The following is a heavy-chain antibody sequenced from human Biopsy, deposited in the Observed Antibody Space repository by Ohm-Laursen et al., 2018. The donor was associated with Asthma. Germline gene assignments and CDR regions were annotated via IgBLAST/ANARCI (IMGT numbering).Heavy chain of an antibody. J-gene: IGHJ4*02. Sequence: TLSLTCAVSGGSIRSHDWTWIRLPPGKGLEYIGDVSHTGSTNYNPSLKSRVTMSLDTSKSRFSLRLTSVTPADTAVYYCARDFVDSAMDYFDYWGQGTLVTVSS. CDR2: VSHTGST. CDR1: GGSIRSHD. D-gene: IGHD5-18*01. V-gene: IGHV4-59*11. CDR3: ARDFVDSAMDYFDY.